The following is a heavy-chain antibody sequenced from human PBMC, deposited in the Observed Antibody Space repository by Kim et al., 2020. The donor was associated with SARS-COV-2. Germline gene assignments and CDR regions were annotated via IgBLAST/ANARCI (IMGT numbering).Heavy chain of an antibody. CDR3: ARDKTADIVVVPAAIRRWFDP. D-gene: IGHD2-2*01. CDR1: GYTFTSYY. Sequence: ASVKVSCKASGYTFTSYYMHWVRQAPGQGLEWMGIINPSGGSTSYAQKIQGRVTMTRDTSTSTVYMELSSLGAEDTAVYYCARDKTADIVVVPAAIRRWFDPWGQGTLVTVSS. CDR2: INPSGGST. J-gene: IGHJ5*02. V-gene: IGHV1-46*01.